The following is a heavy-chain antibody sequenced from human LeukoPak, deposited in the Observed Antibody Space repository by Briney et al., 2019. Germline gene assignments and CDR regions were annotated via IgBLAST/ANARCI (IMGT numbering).Heavy chain of an antibody. CDR1: GYTFTSYD. CDR3: ARGRLLNYYGSGSYLY. D-gene: IGHD3-10*01. J-gene: IGHJ4*02. Sequence: ASVKVSCKASGYTFTSYDINWVRQATGQGREWGGWMNPNSGNTGYAQKFQGRVTMTRNTSVSTAYMELSSLSSEDTAVYYCARGRLLNYYGSGSYLYWGQGTLVTVSS. V-gene: IGHV1-8*01. CDR2: MNPNSGNT.